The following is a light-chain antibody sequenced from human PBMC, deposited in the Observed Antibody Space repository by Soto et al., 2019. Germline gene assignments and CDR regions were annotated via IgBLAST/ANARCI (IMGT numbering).Light chain of an antibody. J-gene: IGKJ5*01. V-gene: IGKV3-11*01. CDR1: QSFNFY. CDR2: DAS. Sequence: ETVLTQSPATLSLSPRERATLYCSVSQSFNFYLACYDHKPCQPPRLLVYDASNRSTGVLTRFSGSGSGTAFPLTLSSLEHEDLALQSCNQRRTWPAYTFGQRTRLAIK. CDR3: NQRRTWPAYT.